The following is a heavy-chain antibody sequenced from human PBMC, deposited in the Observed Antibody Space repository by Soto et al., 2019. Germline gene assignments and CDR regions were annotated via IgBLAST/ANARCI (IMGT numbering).Heavy chain of an antibody. CDR1: GGSISSYY. D-gene: IGHD3-22*01. CDR3: ALYYDSSGYYYGYFQH. V-gene: IGHV4-59*08. CDR2: IYYSGST. J-gene: IGHJ1*01. Sequence: SETLSLTCTVSGGSISSYYWSWIRQPPGKGLEWIGYIYYSGSTNYNPSLKSRVTISVDTSKNQFSLKLSSVTAAGTAVYYCALYYDSSGYYYGYFQHWGQGTLVTVSS.